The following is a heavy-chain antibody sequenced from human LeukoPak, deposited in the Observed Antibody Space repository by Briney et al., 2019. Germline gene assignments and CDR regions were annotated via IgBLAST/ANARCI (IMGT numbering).Heavy chain of an antibody. V-gene: IGHV3-30*18. Sequence: GRSLRLSCAASGFTFSSYGMHWVRQAPAKGLQWVAVISYDGSNKYYADSAKGRFTISRDNSKNTLYLQMNSLRAEDTAVYYCAKARGVGELLLDYWGQGTLVTVSS. D-gene: IGHD3-10*01. J-gene: IGHJ4*02. CDR3: AKARGVGELLLDY. CDR1: GFTFSSYG. CDR2: ISYDGSNK.